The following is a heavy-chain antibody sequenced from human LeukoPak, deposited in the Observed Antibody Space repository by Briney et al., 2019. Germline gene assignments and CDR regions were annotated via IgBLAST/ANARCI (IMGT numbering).Heavy chain of an antibody. Sequence: GGSLRLSCAASGFTVSSNQMRWVRQAPGKGLGWVSVIYSGGTTYNIDDVKGRFTISRDNYKNTLYLQMNSLRAEDTAVYYCGGFLATIEGGFDYWGQGTLVTVSS. V-gene: IGHV3-66*02. CDR2: IYSGGTT. CDR3: GGFLATIEGGFDY. CDR1: GFTVSSNQ. D-gene: IGHD5-12*01. J-gene: IGHJ4*02.